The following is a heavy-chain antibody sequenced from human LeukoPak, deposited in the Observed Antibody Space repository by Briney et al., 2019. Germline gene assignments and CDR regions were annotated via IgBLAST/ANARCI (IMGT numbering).Heavy chain of an antibody. D-gene: IGHD2-2*01. V-gene: IGHV3-23*01. Sequence: GGSLRLSCAASGFTFSSYAMSWVRQAPGKGLEWVSAISGSGGSTYYADSVKGRFTISRDNSKNTLYLQMNSLRAEDTAVYYCAKSRVVVPAAPLDYWGQGTLVTVSS. J-gene: IGHJ4*02. CDR2: ISGSGGST. CDR3: AKSRVVVPAAPLDY. CDR1: GFTFSSYA.